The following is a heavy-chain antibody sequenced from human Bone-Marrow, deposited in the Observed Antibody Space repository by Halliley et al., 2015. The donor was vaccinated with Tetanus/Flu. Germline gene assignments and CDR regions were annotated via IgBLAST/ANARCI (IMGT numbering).Heavy chain of an antibody. CDR3: ARAPGIVVISLEEIRFDS. D-gene: IGHD2-21*01. V-gene: IGHV4-4*02. J-gene: IGHJ4*02. Sequence: GLVKPSETLSLTCIVSGGAISSSHWWGWVRQPPGKGLEWIGEIYHDGSTNHNPSLKSRITMSVDKSKKEFSLQLTSVTAADTAVYFCARAPGIVVISLEEIRFDSWGQGMLVTVSA. CDR2: IYHDGST. CDR1: GGAISSSHW.